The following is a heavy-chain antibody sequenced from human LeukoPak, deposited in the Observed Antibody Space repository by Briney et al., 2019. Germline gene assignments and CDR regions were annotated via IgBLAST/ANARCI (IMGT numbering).Heavy chain of an antibody. J-gene: IGHJ4*02. CDR1: GFTFSSYA. D-gene: IGHD3-22*01. CDR3: ARLPYYYDSSGYPDY. Sequence: GGSLRLSCAASGFTFSSYAMSWVRQAPGKGREGVAAISGSGGSTYYADSVKGRFTISRDNSKNTLYLQMNSLRAEDTAVYYCARLPYYYDSSGYPDYWGQGTLVTVSS. CDR2: ISGSGGST. V-gene: IGHV3-23*01.